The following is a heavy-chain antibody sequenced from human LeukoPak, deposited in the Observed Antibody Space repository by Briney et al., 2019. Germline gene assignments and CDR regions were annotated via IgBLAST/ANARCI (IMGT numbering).Heavy chain of an antibody. Sequence: PGGSLRLSCAASGFTVSSNYMSWIRQAPGKGLECVAYISHSDSSIYYADSLKGRFTISRDNAKNSLYLQMNSLRAEDTAIYYCAREQFYYGSGSYPDCWGQGTLVTVSS. V-gene: IGHV3-11*01. CDR1: GFTVSSNY. CDR3: AREQFYYGSGSYPDC. CDR2: ISHSDSSI. J-gene: IGHJ4*02. D-gene: IGHD3-10*01.